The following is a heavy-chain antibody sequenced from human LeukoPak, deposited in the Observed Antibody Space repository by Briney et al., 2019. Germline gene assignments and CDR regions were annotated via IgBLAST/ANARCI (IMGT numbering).Heavy chain of an antibody. CDR2: INHSGST. CDR1: GGSFSGYY. V-gene: IGHV4-34*01. CDR3: ARVSADYYYDSSSDY. J-gene: IGHJ4*02. D-gene: IGHD3-22*01. Sequence: SETLSLTCAVYGGSFSGYYWSWIRQPPGKGLEWIGEINHSGSTNYNPSLKSRVTLSVDTSKNQFSLKLSSVTAADTAVYYCARVSADYYYDSSSDYWGQGTLVTVSS.